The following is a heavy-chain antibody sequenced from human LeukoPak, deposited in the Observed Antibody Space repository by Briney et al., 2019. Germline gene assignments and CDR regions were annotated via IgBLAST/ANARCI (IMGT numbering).Heavy chain of an antibody. CDR1: GFTFSSYA. CDR2: IKEDGTER. CDR3: ARDLGYCTNGACHTRFDY. Sequence: HPGGSLRLSCAASGFTFSSYAMSWVRQTPGKGLEWVASIKEDGTERQYVDSVKGRFSISRDNTKGSLFLQLNSLRAEDTAVYYCARDLGYCTNGACHTRFDYWGQGTLVAVSS. J-gene: IGHJ4*02. V-gene: IGHV3-7*03. D-gene: IGHD2-8*01.